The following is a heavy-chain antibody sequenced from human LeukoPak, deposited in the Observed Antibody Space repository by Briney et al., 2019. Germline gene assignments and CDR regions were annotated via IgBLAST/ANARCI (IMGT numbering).Heavy chain of an antibody. CDR1: GFTFSSYV. Sequence: GGSLRLSCAASGFTFSSYVMSWVRQAPGKGLEWVSAISGSGGSTYYADSVKGRFTISRDNSKNTLYLQMNSLRAEDTAVYYCAKALGSGYYYDSSGSPVGYWGQGTLVTVSS. D-gene: IGHD3-22*01. J-gene: IGHJ4*02. CDR3: AKALGSGYYYDSSGSPVGY. CDR2: ISGSGGST. V-gene: IGHV3-23*01.